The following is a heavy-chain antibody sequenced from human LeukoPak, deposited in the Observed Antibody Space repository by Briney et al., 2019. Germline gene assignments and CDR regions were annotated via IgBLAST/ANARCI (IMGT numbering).Heavy chain of an antibody. CDR1: GFTFSSYG. D-gene: IGHD3-22*01. J-gene: IGHJ4*02. CDR2: IRHDGSYQ. CDR3: AQNRDSSDYPRDFDF. V-gene: IGHV3-30*02. Sequence: GGSLRLSCAAFGFTFSSYGMHWVRQTPGKGLEWVAFIRHDGSYQQYADSVKGRFTVSRDNSKDMVYLHMNSLRTEGTAVYYCAQNRDSSDYPRDFDFWGQGTLVTVSS.